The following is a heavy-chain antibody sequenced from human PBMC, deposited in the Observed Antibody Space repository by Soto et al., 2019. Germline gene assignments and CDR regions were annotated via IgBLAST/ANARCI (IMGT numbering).Heavy chain of an antibody. V-gene: IGHV1-2*02. J-gene: IGHJ5*02. CDR1: GYTFTGYY. CDR3: ARARERCNWFDP. Sequence: ASVKVYCKASGYTFTGYYMHWVRQAPGQGLEWMGWINPNSGGTNYAQKFQGRVTMTRDTSISTAYMELSRLRSDDTAVYYCARARERCNWFDPWGQGTLVTVSS. CDR2: INPNSGGT. D-gene: IGHD3-10*01.